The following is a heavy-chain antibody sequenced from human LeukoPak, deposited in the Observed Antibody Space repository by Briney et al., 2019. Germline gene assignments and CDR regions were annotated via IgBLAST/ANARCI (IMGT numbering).Heavy chain of an antibody. CDR2: ISGTGDRT. D-gene: IGHD3-22*01. CDR1: GFTFSSYA. J-gene: IGHJ4*02. V-gene: IGHV3-64*04. CDR3: ARDYYDSSGPGY. Sequence: AGGSLRLSCAASGFTFSSYAMHWVRQAPGKGLEWVSAISGTGDRTYYADSVKGRFTISRDNSKNTLYLQMNSLRAEDTAVYYCARDYYDSSGPGYWGQGTLVTSPQ.